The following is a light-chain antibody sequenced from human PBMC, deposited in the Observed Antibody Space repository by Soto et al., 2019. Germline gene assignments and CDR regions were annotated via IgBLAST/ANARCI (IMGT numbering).Light chain of an antibody. J-gene: IGKJ5*01. CDR2: GAS. CDR1: QSISIG. V-gene: IGKV3D-15*01. CDR3: QQYNKWPLIT. Sequence: EIVMTQSPATLSVSPGETATLSCRASQSISIGLAWYRQKPGQAPRLLIYGASTRASGTPARFSGSGSGTEFTLTISSLQSEDIALYYCQQYNKWPLITFGPGTRLAIK.